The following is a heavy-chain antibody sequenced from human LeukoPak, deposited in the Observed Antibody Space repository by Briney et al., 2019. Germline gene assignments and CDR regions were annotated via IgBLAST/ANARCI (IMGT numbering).Heavy chain of an antibody. CDR1: GFTVSSNY. J-gene: IGHJ5*02. CDR3: ANSRQGSTRWFDP. CDR2: IYSGGST. D-gene: IGHD2-15*01. V-gene: IGHV3-53*01. Sequence: GGSLRLSCAASGFTVSSNYMSWVRQAPGKGLEWVSVIYSGGSTYYADSVKGRFTISRGNSKNTLYLQMNSLRAEDPAVYYCANSRQGSTRWFDPWGQGTLVTVSS.